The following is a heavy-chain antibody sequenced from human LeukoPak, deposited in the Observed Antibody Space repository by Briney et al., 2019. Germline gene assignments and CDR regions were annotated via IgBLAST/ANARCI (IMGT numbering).Heavy chain of an antibody. Sequence: SETLSLTCTVSGGSISSSSYYWGWIRQPPGKGLEWIGSIYYSGSTYYNPSLKSRVTISVDTSKNQFSLKLSSVTAADTAVYYCARVSPRWGTMDVWGKGTTVTVSS. CDR2: IYYSGST. V-gene: IGHV4-39*07. J-gene: IGHJ6*04. D-gene: IGHD3-16*01. CDR1: GGSISSSSYY. CDR3: ARVSPRWGTMDV.